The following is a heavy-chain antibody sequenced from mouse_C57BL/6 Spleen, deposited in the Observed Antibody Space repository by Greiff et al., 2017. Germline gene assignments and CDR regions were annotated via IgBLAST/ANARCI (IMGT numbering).Heavy chain of an antibody. CDR3: ARRGLYSPFAY. J-gene: IGHJ3*01. V-gene: IGHV1-18*01. CDR2: INPNNGGT. CDR1: GYTFTDYN. Sequence: EVQLQQSGPELVKPGASVKIPCKASGYTFTDYNMDWVKQSHGKSLEWIGDINPNNGGTIYNQKFKGKATLTVDKSSSTAYMELRSLTSEDTAVYYCARRGLYSPFAYWGQGTLVTVSA. D-gene: IGHD2-12*01.